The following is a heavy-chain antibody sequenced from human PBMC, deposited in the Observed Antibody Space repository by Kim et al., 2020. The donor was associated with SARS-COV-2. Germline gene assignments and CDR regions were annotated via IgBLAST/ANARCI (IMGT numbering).Heavy chain of an antibody. Sequence: GGSLRLSCAASGFTFSSYSMNWVRQAPGKGLEWVSSISSSSSYIYYADSVKGRFTISRDNAKNSLYLQMNSLRAEDTAVYYCARDYDPHEKYFDYWGQGTLVTVSS. J-gene: IGHJ4*02. CDR1: GFTFSSYS. CDR3: ARDYDPHEKYFDY. CDR2: ISSSSSYI. D-gene: IGHD5-12*01. V-gene: IGHV3-21*01.